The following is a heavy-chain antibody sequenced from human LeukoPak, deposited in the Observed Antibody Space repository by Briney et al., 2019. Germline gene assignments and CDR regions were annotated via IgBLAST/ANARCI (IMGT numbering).Heavy chain of an antibody. CDR2: VSPYNGNT. V-gene: IGHV1-18*01. CDR1: GYTFTDYD. Sequence: ASVKVSCKTSGYTFTDYDITWVRQAPGQGLEWMGRVSPYNGNTYYSQRFQDRVIITKDTSTGTAYMDLRDLRTEDTAMYYCARNGRVRRVVKDLFEYWGQGTLVAVSS. CDR3: ARNGRVRRVVKDLFEY. J-gene: IGHJ4*02. D-gene: IGHD3-10*01.